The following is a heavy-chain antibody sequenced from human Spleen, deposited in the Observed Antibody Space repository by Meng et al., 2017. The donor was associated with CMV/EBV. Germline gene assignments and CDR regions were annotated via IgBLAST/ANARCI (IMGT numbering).Heavy chain of an antibody. D-gene: IGHD5-12*01. Sequence: GGSLRLSCAASGFTFSDYSMSWIRQAPGKGLEWVSYISSTGGTIYYADSVKGRFTISRDNAKNSLYLQINSLRAEDTAVYYCARSVAMDVWGQGTTVTVSS. CDR3: ARSVAMDV. V-gene: IGHV3-11*04. CDR1: GFTFSDYS. CDR2: ISSTGGTI. J-gene: IGHJ6*02.